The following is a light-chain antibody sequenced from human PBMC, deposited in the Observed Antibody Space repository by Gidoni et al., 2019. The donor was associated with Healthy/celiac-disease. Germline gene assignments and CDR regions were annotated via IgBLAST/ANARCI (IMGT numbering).Light chain of an antibody. CDR2: GAS. CDR1: QSVSSSY. V-gene: IGKV3-20*01. J-gene: IGKJ4*01. CDR3: QQYGSSPLT. Sequence: ETVLTQSPGTLSLSPGERATRSCRASQSVSSSYLAWYQQKPGQAPRLLIYGASSRATGIPDRFSGSGSGTDFTLTISRLEPEDFAVYYCQQYGSSPLTFGGGTKVEIK.